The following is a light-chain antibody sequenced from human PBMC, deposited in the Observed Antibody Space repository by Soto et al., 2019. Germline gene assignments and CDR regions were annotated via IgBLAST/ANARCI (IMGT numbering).Light chain of an antibody. CDR1: QSINRY. V-gene: IGKV1-39*01. CDR3: QQYNSFLYT. CDR2: GAS. Sequence: DIQLTQSPSSLSASVGDRVTITCRASQSINRYLNWYQHKPGKAPKLLIYGASTLQSGVPSRFSGSGSGTDFTLTISSLQPEDFATYYCQQYNSFLYTFGQGTKVDIK. J-gene: IGKJ2*01.